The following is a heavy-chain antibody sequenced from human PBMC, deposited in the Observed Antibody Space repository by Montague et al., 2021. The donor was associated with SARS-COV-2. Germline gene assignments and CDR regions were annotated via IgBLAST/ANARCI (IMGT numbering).Heavy chain of an antibody. D-gene: IGHD4-17*01. CDR1: GGSISSTTYR. CDR3: ARHYGSSLDS. Sequence: SETLSLTCTVSGGSISSTTYRWGWIRQPPGKGLEWIGIISYSGTTFYNPSLKSRLSMSVDTPKSHFSLNLTSVTAADTAVYYCARHYGSSLDSWGQGTLVAVSS. V-gene: IGHV4-39*01. J-gene: IGHJ4*02. CDR2: ISYSGTT.